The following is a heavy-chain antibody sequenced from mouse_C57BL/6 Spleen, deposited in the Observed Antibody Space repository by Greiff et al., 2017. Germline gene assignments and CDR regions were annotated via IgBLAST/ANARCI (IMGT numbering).Heavy chain of an antibody. CDR3: ARAEDGDYYFDY. CDR1: GYAFTSYW. D-gene: IGHD2-13*01. J-gene: IGHJ2*01. CDR2: IDPSDSET. V-gene: IGHV1-52*01. Sequence: QVQLQQPGAELVRPGSSVKLSCKASGYAFTSYWMHWVKQRPIQGLEWIGNIDPSDSETHYNQKFKDKATLTVDKSSSTAYMQLSILTSEDSAVYFCARAEDGDYYFDYWGQGTTLTVSS.